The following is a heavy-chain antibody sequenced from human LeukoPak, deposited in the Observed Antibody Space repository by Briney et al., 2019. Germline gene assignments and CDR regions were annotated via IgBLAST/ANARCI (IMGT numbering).Heavy chain of an antibody. Sequence: PGGSLRLSCAASGFTFSTYAMSWVRQAPGQGLEWVSAINGDGTNTYWSDSAKGRFTISRDNSVSTFFLQMNSLRPEDTAVYYCARQLGYCSVGTCYFDSWGPGTLVTVSS. CDR3: ARQLGYCSVGTCYFDS. J-gene: IGHJ4*02. D-gene: IGHD2-15*01. CDR2: INGDGTNT. V-gene: IGHV3-23*01. CDR1: GFTFSTYA.